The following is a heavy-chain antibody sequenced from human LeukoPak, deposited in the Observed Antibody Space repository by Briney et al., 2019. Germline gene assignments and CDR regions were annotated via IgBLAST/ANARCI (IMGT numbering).Heavy chain of an antibody. CDR1: GGSISSGGYP. D-gene: IGHD3-22*01. Sequence: SETLSLTCAVSGGSISSGGYPWSWIRQPPGKGLEWIGYIYYSGSTYYNPSLKSRVTISVDTSKNQFSLKLSSVTAADTAVYYCASHSSGYYGSDYWGQGTLVTVSS. J-gene: IGHJ4*02. CDR3: ASHSSGYYGSDY. V-gene: IGHV4-30-4*08. CDR2: IYYSGST.